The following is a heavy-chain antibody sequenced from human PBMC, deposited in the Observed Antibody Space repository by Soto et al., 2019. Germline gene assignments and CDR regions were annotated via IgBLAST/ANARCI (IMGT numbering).Heavy chain of an antibody. J-gene: IGHJ4*02. CDR2: IYYSGST. CDR3: ARVGSSGWSPDY. V-gene: IGHV4-61*01. Sequence: XGTLALTCTVSGGSVSSGSYYGSWIRQPPGKGLEWIGYIYYSGSTNYNPSLKSRVTISVDTSKNQFSLRLSSVTAADTAVYYCARVGSSGWSPDYWGQGTLVTVSS. D-gene: IGHD6-19*01. CDR1: GGSVSSGSYY.